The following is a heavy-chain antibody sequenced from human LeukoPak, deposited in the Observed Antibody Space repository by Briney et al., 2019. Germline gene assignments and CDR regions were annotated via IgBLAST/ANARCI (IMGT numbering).Heavy chain of an antibody. CDR2: ISYDGSNK. D-gene: IGHD6-19*01. V-gene: IGHV3-30*18. CDR1: GFTFSIYG. J-gene: IGHJ4*02. CDR3: AKDSGNSGWYVDN. Sequence: GGSLRLSCAASGFTFSIYGMHWVRQAPGKGLEWVAVISYDGSNKYYADSVKGRFTVSRDNSKNTVYLQMSSLRAEDTAVYYCAKDSGNSGWYVDNWGQGTLVTVSS.